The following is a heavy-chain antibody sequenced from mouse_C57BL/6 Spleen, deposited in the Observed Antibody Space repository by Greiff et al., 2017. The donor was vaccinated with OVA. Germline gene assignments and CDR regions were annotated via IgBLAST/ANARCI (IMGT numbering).Heavy chain of an antibody. Sequence: VQLQQSGAELVRPGASVKLSCKASGYTFTDYYMHWVKQRPEQGLEWIGWIYPADSETQYAQKFQDKATFTADKSSNTAYMQLSSLTSEDSAVYYCATNDGIAYWGQGTLVTVSA. CDR3: ATNDGIAY. V-gene: IGHV1-61*01. CDR2: IYPADSET. CDR1: GYTFTDYY. J-gene: IGHJ3*01. D-gene: IGHD1-1*01.